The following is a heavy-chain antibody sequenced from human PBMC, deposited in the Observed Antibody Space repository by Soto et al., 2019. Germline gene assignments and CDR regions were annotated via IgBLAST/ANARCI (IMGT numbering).Heavy chain of an antibody. CDR2: IYYSGST. V-gene: IGHV4-59*02. J-gene: IGHJ6*02. CDR3: ARFSGRDDYYYGMDV. Sequence: HSYTTSITCTASGGSVCIYYCSWIRQHPGKGLEWIGYIYYSGSTNYNPSLKSRVTISVDTSKNQFSLKLSSVTAADTAVYYCARFSGRDDYYYGMDVWCQGTTVTVS. CDR1: GGSVCIYY.